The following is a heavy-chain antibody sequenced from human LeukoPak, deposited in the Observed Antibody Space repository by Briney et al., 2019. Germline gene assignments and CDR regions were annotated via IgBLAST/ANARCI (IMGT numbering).Heavy chain of an antibody. V-gene: IGHV3-48*04. D-gene: IGHD1-26*01. Sequence: GSLRLSCEASGFTFSSYAMNWVRQAPGKGLEWVSYISSSGSTIYYADSVKGRFTISRDNAKNSLYLQMNSLRAEDTAVYYCARAGSGRSPDWFDPWGQGTLVTVSS. CDR1: GFTFSSYA. J-gene: IGHJ5*02. CDR2: ISSSGSTI. CDR3: ARAGSGRSPDWFDP.